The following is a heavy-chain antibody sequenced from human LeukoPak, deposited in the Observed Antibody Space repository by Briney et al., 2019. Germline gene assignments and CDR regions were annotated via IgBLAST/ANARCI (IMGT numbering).Heavy chain of an antibody. J-gene: IGHJ4*02. V-gene: IGHV1-18*01. Sequence: ASVKVSFKASGYTFTSYGISWVRQAPGQGLEWMGWISAYNGNTNYAQKLQGRVTMTTDTSTSTAYMELRSLRSDDTAVYYCATGPPDWGWLQSPFDYWGQGTLVTVSS. CDR3: ATGPPDWGWLQSPFDY. CDR1: GYTFTSYG. CDR2: ISAYNGNT. D-gene: IGHD5-24*01.